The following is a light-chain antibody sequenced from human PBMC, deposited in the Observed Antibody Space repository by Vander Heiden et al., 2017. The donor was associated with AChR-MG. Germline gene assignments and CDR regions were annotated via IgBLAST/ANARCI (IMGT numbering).Light chain of an antibody. CDR3: QQDKDWPPLT. CDR1: NSISSN. CDR2: GAK. V-gene: IGKV3-15*01. J-gene: IGKJ5*01. Sequence: IVMTQSPATLSVSPGERATLSCRAGNSISSNLAWYQQRPGEPPRLLIYGAKTRATGIPARFSGSGYGTEFTLTISRRQSEDSGFYYCQQDKDWPPLTFGQGTRLEIK.